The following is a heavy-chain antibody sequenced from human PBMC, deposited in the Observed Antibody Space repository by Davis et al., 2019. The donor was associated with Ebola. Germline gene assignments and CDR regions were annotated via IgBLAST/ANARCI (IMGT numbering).Heavy chain of an antibody. Sequence: PSETLSLTCAVSGGSISSGGYSWSWIRQPPGKGLEWIGYIYHSGSTYYNPSLKSRVTISVDRSKNQFSLKLSSVTAADTAVYYCARAHYQLPQYYYYYGMDVWGQGTTVTVSS. CDR3: ARAHYQLPQYYYYYGMDV. J-gene: IGHJ6*02. D-gene: IGHD2-2*01. CDR1: GGSISSGGYS. CDR2: IYHSGST. V-gene: IGHV4-30-2*01.